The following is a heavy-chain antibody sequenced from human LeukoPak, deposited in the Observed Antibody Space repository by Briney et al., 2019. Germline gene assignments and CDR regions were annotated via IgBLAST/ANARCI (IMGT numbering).Heavy chain of an antibody. CDR1: GGSFSGYY. Sequence: SETLSLTCAVYGGSFSGYYWSWIRQPPGKGLEWIGEINHSGGTNYNPSLKSRVTISVDTSKNQFSLKLSSVTAADTAVYYCARGRVTDGGTSNYWGQGTLVTVSS. V-gene: IGHV4-34*01. CDR3: ARGRVTDGGTSNY. CDR2: INHSGGT. J-gene: IGHJ4*02. D-gene: IGHD4-23*01.